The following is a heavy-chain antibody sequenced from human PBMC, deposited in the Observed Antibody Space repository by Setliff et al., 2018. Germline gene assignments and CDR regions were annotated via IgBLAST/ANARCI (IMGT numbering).Heavy chain of an antibody. D-gene: IGHD3-22*01. Sequence: SETLSLTCTVSGDYISSQYWSWIRQPPGKGLEWIGYISNRGSTDYNRSLKSRVTISADTSKNQFSLQLSSVTAADTAVYYCARQASLYYYDSSGYYDYWGQGTLVTVSS. CDR1: GDYISSQY. CDR3: ARQASLYYYDSSGYYDY. CDR2: ISNRGST. J-gene: IGHJ4*02. V-gene: IGHV4-59*08.